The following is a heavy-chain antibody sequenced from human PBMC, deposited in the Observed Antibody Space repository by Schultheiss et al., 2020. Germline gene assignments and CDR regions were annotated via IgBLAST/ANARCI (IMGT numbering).Heavy chain of an antibody. CDR2: ITGSADST. CDR1: GFTFSSYA. CDR3: AKDVYYYDSSGSSNPSDY. Sequence: GGSLRLSCAASGFTFSSYAMSWVRQAPGKGLEWVSSITGSADSTYYADSVKGRFTISRDNSKSTLYLQMNSLRAEDTAVYYCAKDVYYYDSSGSSNPSDYWGQGTLVTVSS. D-gene: IGHD3-22*01. V-gene: IGHV3-23*01. J-gene: IGHJ4*02.